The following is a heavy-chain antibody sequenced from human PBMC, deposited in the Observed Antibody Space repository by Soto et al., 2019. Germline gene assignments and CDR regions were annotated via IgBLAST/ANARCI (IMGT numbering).Heavy chain of an antibody. CDR3: AKQFFDS. CDR2: ISGSGDRT. V-gene: IGHV3-23*01. CDR1: GFTFRTYV. J-gene: IGHJ4*02. Sequence: GGSLRLSCAVSGFTFRTYVMSWVRQVPGKGLEWVAAISGSGDRTYYADSVKGRFTISRDNSKSTLFLQMNSPRAEDTAVYYWAKQFFDSWGQGTPVTVSS.